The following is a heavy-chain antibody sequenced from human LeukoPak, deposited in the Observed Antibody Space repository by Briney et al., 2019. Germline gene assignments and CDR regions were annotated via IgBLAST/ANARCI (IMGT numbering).Heavy chain of an antibody. Sequence: PGGSLRLSCAASGFTFSSFWMYWVRQAPGKGLVWVSRINTDGSYTDYADSVRGRFTISRDNSKNTLYVQMNSLRAEDTAVYYCATAGGFYSDYWGQGTLVTVSS. CDR3: ATAGGFYSDY. V-gene: IGHV3-74*01. CDR2: INTDGSYT. J-gene: IGHJ4*02. CDR1: GFTFSSFW. D-gene: IGHD1-1*01.